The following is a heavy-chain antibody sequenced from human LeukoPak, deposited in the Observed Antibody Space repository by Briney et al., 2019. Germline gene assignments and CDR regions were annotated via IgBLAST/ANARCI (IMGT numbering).Heavy chain of an antibody. CDR2: IKGDGSEK. V-gene: IGHV3-7*01. CDR3: ARRGSYLDY. D-gene: IGHD1-26*01. Sequence: PRGSLRLSCAASGFTFSSYWMNGVRQAPGKGLEWVATIKGDGSEKYYVDSVKGRFTISRDNAKNSLYLQLNSMRAEDTAVYYCARRGSYLDYWGQGTLVTVSS. CDR1: GFTFSSYW. J-gene: IGHJ4*02.